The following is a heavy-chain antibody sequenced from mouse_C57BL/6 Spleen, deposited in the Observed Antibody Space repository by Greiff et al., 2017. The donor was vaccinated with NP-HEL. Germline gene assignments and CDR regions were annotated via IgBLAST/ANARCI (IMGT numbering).Heavy chain of an antibody. CDR2: IYPGSGNT. J-gene: IGHJ1*03. Sequence: QVQLQQSGPELVKPGASVKISCKASGYSFTSYYIHWVKQRPGQGLEWIGWIYPGSGNTKYNEKFKGKATLTADTSSSTAYMQLSSLTSEDSAVYYCARSVYGRSYWYFDVWGTGTTVTVSS. V-gene: IGHV1-66*01. CDR1: GYSFTSYY. CDR3: ARSVYGRSYWYFDV. D-gene: IGHD1-1*01.